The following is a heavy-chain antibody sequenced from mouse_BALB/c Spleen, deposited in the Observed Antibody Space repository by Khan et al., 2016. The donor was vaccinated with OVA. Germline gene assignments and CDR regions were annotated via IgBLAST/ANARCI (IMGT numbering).Heavy chain of an antibody. CDR1: GYSITSDYA. Sequence: EVQLQESGPGLVKPSQSLSLTCTVTGYSITSDYAWNWIRQFPGNKLEWMGYISYSGRTSYNPSLKSRISITRDTSKNQFFLQLNSVTTEDTATDYCARSVTITTVVATDFDYWGQGTTRTVSS. CDR3: ARSVTITTVVATDFDY. CDR2: ISYSGRT. J-gene: IGHJ2*01. D-gene: IGHD1-1*01. V-gene: IGHV3-2*02.